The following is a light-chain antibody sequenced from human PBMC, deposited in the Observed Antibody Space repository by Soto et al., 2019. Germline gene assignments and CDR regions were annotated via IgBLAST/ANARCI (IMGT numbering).Light chain of an antibody. V-gene: IGKV1-5*01. CDR3: QQYKDSVWT. J-gene: IGKJ1*01. CDR1: QSISSW. Sequence: DIQMTQSPSTLSASVGDRVTITCRASQSISSWVAWYQQKPGKAPKLLIYAASTLQSGVPSRFSGSGSGTEFTLTISGLQPDDFATYYCQQYKDSVWTFGQGTKVDIK. CDR2: AAS.